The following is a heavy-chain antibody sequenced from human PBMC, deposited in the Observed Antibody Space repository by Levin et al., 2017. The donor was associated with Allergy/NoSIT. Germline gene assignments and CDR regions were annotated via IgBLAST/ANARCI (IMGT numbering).Heavy chain of an antibody. J-gene: IGHJ5*02. D-gene: IGHD2-15*01. CDR1: GFTFSSYW. V-gene: IGHV3-74*01. Sequence: GGSLRLSCAASGFTFSSYWMHWVRQAPGKGLVWVSRINSDGSSTSYADSVKGRFTISRDNAKNTLYLQMNSLRAEDTAVYYCAREEGDGSYHPTYNWFDPWGQGTLVTVSS. CDR2: INSDGSST. CDR3: AREEGDGSYHPTYNWFDP.